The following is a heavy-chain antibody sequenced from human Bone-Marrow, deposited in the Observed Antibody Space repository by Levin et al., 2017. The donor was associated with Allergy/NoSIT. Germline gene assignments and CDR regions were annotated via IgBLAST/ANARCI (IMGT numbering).Heavy chain of an antibody. Sequence: EAGFNFSNDGMHWVRQAPGKGREGGGGRGEEGEKKKTADSVKGRFTISRDNSKNRLDLQMNSLSAEDTALYYCTKAGGGGFDVWGQGTMVTVSS. CDR2: RGEEGEKK. CDR1: GFNFSNDG. D-gene: IGHD2-15*01. V-gene: IGHV3-30*19. J-gene: IGHJ3*01. CDR3: TKAGGGGFDV.